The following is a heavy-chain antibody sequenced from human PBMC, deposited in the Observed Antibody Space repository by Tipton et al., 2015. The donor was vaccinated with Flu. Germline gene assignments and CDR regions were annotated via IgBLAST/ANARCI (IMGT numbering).Heavy chain of an antibody. Sequence: GLVKPSETLSLSCTVSGYSISSGYYWGWIRQAPGEGLEWIATIYHSGSTYYNPSLKSRVTISLDKSTNQFSLRLSSVTAADTAIYYCAIDDFGSSWYGYWGQGSLVTVSS. CDR1: GYSISSGYY. D-gene: IGHD6-13*01. J-gene: IGHJ4*02. CDR2: IYHSGST. CDR3: AIDDFGSSWYGY. V-gene: IGHV4-38-2*02.